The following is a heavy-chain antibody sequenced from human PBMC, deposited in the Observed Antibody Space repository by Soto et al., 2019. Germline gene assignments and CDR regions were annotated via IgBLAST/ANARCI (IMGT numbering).Heavy chain of an antibody. Sequence: GASVKVSCKASGGTFSSYAISWVRQAPGQGLEWMGGIIPIFGTANYAQKFQGRVTITADESTSTAYMELSSLRSEDTAVYYCARVITIFGVVLGYYDMDVWGQGTTVTVSS. CDR3: ARVITIFGVVLGYYDMDV. V-gene: IGHV1-69*13. CDR1: GGTFSSYA. CDR2: IIPIFGTA. J-gene: IGHJ6*02. D-gene: IGHD3-3*01.